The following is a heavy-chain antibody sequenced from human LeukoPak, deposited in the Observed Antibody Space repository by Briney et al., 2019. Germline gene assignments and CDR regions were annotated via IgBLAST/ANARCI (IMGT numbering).Heavy chain of an antibody. V-gene: IGHV4-59*12. CDR1: SGSISTYY. J-gene: IGHJ4*02. Sequence: SETLSLTCTVSSGSISTYYWSWIRQPPGKGLEWIGYIYYSGSTKYNPSLKSRVTISVDTSKNQFSLKLSSVTAADTAVYYCAGGKVTIFGVVTEFDYWGQGTLVTVSS. CDR2: IYYSGST. D-gene: IGHD3-3*01. CDR3: AGGKVTIFGVVTEFDY.